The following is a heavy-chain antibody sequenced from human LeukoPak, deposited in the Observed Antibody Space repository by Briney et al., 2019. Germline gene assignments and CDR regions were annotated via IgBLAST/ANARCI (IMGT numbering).Heavy chain of an antibody. CDR2: INSDGSST. D-gene: IGHD3-22*01. V-gene: IGHV3-74*01. Sequence: GGSLSLSCAASGFTFSSYWMHWVRQAPGKGLVWVSRINSDGSSTSYADSVKGRFTISRDNAKNTLYLQMNSLRAEDTAVYYCAGNSPLYYYDSSGYYNYWGQGTLVTVSS. J-gene: IGHJ4*02. CDR1: GFTFSSYW. CDR3: AGNSPLYYYDSSGYYNY.